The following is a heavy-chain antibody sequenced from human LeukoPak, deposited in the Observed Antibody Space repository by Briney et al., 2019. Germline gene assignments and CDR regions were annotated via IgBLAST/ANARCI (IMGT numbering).Heavy chain of an antibody. D-gene: IGHD6-19*01. Sequence: GGSLRLSCAASGFTFSSYSMNWVRQAPGKGLEWVSAISGSGGSTYYADSVKGRFIISRDNSKNTLYLQMNSLRAEDTAVYYCASRGGSSGWYGMDVWGQGTTVTVSS. V-gene: IGHV3-23*01. CDR2: ISGSGGST. CDR1: GFTFSSYS. CDR3: ASRGGSSGWYGMDV. J-gene: IGHJ6*02.